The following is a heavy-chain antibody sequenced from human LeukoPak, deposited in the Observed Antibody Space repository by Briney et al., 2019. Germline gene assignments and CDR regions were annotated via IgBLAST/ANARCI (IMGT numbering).Heavy chain of an antibody. CDR1: GFTFSSHA. Sequence: GGSLRLSCAASGFTFSSHAMSWVRQAPGKGLEWVSAISGSGGSTYYADSVKGRFTISRDNSKNTLYLQMNSLRAEDTAVYYCAKDPSYTMIVVVHFDYWGQGTLVTVSS. J-gene: IGHJ4*02. D-gene: IGHD3-22*01. V-gene: IGHV3-23*01. CDR3: AKDPSYTMIVVVHFDY. CDR2: ISGSGGST.